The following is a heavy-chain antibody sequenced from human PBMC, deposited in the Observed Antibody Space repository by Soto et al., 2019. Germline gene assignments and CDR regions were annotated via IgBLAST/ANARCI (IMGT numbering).Heavy chain of an antibody. CDR1: GYTFTNHG. J-gene: IGHJ3*02. CDR2: INPYNANT. Sequence: ASVKVSCKTSGYTFTNHGINWVRQAPGQGLEWMGWINPYNANTNYAQKLQGRVTMTTDTSTSTAYMDLRSLTSDDTAVYYCAGVLYVRSPAGPSPVGAFDIWGQGTMVTVSS. V-gene: IGHV1-18*04. D-gene: IGHD3-10*02. CDR3: AGVLYVRSPAGPSPVGAFDI.